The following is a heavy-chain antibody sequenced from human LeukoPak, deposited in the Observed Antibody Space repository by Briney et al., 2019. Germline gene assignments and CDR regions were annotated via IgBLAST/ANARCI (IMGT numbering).Heavy chain of an antibody. J-gene: IGHJ6*02. V-gene: IGHV3-21*01. CDR1: GFTFSSYS. D-gene: IGHD5-18*01. CDR2: IGSGSDT. Sequence: GGSLRLSCAASGFTFSSYSTNWVRQAPGKGLEWVSSIGSGSDTFHADSVKGRFAISRDNAKNSVYLQMSSLRDEDSAVYYCAREGARIQHTNVWGQGTTVTVSS. CDR3: AREGARIQHTNV.